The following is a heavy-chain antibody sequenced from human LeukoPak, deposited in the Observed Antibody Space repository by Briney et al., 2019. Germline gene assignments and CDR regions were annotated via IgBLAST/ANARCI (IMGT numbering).Heavy chain of an antibody. Sequence: ASVKVSCKASGYSFTTYHMHWVRQAPGQGLEWMGIINPSGGSTNYAQNFQGRVTMTRDMYTSTVYMKRSSLRSEDTAVYYCAREAVTIFALVRTQTTKSPHRFDPWGQGTLVTVSS. J-gene: IGHJ5*02. CDR2: INPSGGST. CDR3: AREAVTIFALVRTQTTKSPHRFDP. D-gene: IGHD3/OR15-3a*01. V-gene: IGHV1-46*01. CDR1: GYSFTTYH.